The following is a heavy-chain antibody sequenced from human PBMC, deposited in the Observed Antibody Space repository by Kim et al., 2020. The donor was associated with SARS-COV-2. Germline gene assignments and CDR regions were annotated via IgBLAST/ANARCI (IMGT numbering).Heavy chain of an antibody. J-gene: IGHJ5*02. CDR1: GFTFSNAW. Sequence: GGSLRLSCAASGFTFSNAWMSGVRPAPGKGLEWVGRIKSKTDGGTTDYAAPVKGRFTVSSDDSKNTLYLQMNSLKTEDTAVYYCTTAIYDYDSSGYYMGGYNWFDPWGKGTLGTVSS. CDR3: TTAIYDYDSSGYYMGGYNWFDP. CDR2: IKSKTDGGTT. D-gene: IGHD3-22*01. V-gene: IGHV3-15*01.